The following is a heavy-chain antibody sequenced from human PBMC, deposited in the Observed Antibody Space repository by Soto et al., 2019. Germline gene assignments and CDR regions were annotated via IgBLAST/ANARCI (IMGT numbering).Heavy chain of an antibody. D-gene: IGHD3-10*01. CDR3: TRGVLA. CDR1: GGSVSSGGYA. CDR2: ITPSGRP. Sequence: SETLSLTCSVSGGSVSSGGYAKSRMRQAQGRGLEWIGFITPSGRPAYNPSLKSRVSISVDTSKNQISLKLASVTAADTAVYYWTRGVLAWGPGTLVTVSS. J-gene: IGHJ5*02. V-gene: IGHV4-30-2*01.